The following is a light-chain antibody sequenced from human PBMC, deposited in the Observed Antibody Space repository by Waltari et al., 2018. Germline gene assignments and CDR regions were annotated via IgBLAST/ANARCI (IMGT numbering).Light chain of an antibody. V-gene: IGLV4-69*01. CDR3: QTWGTGIRV. J-gene: IGLJ3*02. CDR1: SGHSSYA. CDR2: VNSDGSH. Sequence: QLVLTQSPSASASLGASVKLTCTLSSGHSSYAIAWHQQQPEKGPRYLMKVNSDGSHSKGDGIPGRVSGSSSGAERYLTISSRQSEDEADYYCQTWGTGIRVFGGGTKLTVL.